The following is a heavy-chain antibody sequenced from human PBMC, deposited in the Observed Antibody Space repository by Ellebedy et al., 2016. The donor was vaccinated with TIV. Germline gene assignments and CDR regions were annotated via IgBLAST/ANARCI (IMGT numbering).Heavy chain of an antibody. Sequence: SGPTLVXPTQTLTLTCTFSGFSLSTSGVGVGWIRQPPGKALEWLAFIYWDDDKRYSPSLKSRLTITKDTSKNQVVLTMTNMDPVDTATYYCAHGGIADYDSSGYFDYWGQGTLVTVSS. CDR3: AHGGIADYDSSGYFDY. CDR2: IYWDDDK. J-gene: IGHJ4*02. V-gene: IGHV2-5*02. CDR1: GFSLSTSGVG. D-gene: IGHD3-22*01.